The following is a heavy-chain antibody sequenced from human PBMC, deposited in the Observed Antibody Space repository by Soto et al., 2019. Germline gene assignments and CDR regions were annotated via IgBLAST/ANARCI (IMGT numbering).Heavy chain of an antibody. J-gene: IGHJ5*02. Sequence: GASVKVSCKASGYTFTGYYMHWVRQAPGQGLEWMGWINPNSGGTNYAQKFQGWVTMTRDTSISTAYMELSRLRSDDTAVYYCARASSVDNWSREGWFDPWGQGTLVTVSS. CDR2: INPNSGGT. V-gene: IGHV1-2*04. D-gene: IGHD1-20*01. CDR1: GYTFTGYY. CDR3: ARASSVDNWSREGWFDP.